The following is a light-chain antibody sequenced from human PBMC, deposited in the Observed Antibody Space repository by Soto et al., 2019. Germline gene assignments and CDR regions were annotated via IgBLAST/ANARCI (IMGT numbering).Light chain of an antibody. V-gene: IGKV4-1*01. CDR3: QQYYTSIT. CDR1: ESVFYSSNNKDY. J-gene: IGKJ5*01. CDR2: WAS. Sequence: MTQYQNSLAVSLGERATINCKSSESVFYSSNNKDYLAWYQQKPGQPPKLLIYWASTRESGVPDRFSGSGSGTDFTLTISSLQAEDVAVYYCQQYYTSITFGQRTLPEVK.